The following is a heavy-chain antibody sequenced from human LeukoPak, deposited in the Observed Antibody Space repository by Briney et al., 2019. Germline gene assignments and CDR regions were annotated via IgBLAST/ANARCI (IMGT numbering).Heavy chain of an antibody. Sequence: ASVKVSCKASGYTFSSYGISWVRQAPGQGLEWMGWISAYNGNTNYAQKLQGRVTMTTDTSTSTAYMELRSLRSDDTAVYYCARGYRYYYYYYMDVWGKGTTVTVSS. CDR2: ISAYNGNT. J-gene: IGHJ6*03. CDR1: GYTFSSYG. D-gene: IGHD5-12*01. V-gene: IGHV1-18*01. CDR3: ARGYRYYYYYYMDV.